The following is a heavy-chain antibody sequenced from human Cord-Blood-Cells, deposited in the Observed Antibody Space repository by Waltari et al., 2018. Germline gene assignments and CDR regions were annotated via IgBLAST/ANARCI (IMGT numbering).Heavy chain of an antibody. V-gene: IGHV4-59*01. CDR3: ARGDSSYYYYYMDV. J-gene: IGHJ6*03. D-gene: IGHD6-13*01. CDR1: GGSISSYY. Sequence: QVQLQESGPGLVKPSETLSLTCTVSGGSISSYYWSWIRQPPGKGLEWIGYIYYSGSTNYNPSLKSRVTISVDTSKNQFSLKLSSVTAADTAVYYCARGDSSYYYYYMDVWGKGTTVTVSS. CDR2: IYYSGST.